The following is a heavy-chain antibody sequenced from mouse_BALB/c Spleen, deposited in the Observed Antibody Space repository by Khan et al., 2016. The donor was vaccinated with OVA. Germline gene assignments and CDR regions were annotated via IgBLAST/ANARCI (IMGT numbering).Heavy chain of an antibody. D-gene: IGHD3-3*01. V-gene: IGHV1-7*01. CDR3: ARWLGQGY. J-gene: IGHJ2*01. CDR1: GYTFTSYW. CDR2: INPSTGYT. Sequence: QVQLKQSGAELAKPGASVKMSCKASGYTFTSYWMHWVKQRPGQGLEWIGYINPSTGYTEYNQKFKDKATLTADKSSNTAYMQLSSLTSEDSAVYYCARWLGQGYWGQGTTLTVSS.